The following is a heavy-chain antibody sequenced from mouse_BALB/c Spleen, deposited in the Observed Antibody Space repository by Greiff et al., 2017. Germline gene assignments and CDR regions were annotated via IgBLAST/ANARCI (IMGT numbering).Heavy chain of an antibody. CDR2: ISSGGSYT. CDR1: GFTFSSYT. Sequence: DVMLVESGGGLVKPGGSLKLSCAASGFTFSSYTMSWVRQTPEKRLEWVATISSGGSYTYYPDSVKGRFTISRDNAKNTLYLQMSSLKSEDTAMYYCTRDRYDYEGDYWGQGTTLTVSS. D-gene: IGHD2-4*01. V-gene: IGHV5-6-4*01. J-gene: IGHJ2*01. CDR3: TRDRYDYEGDY.